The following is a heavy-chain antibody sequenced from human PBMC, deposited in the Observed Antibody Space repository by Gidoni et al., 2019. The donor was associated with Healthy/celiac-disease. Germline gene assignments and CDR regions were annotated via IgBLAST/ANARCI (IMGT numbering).Heavy chain of an antibody. CDR3: AREWFGELLGGAFDI. D-gene: IGHD3-10*01. CDR2: SDPSDSYT. CDR1: GYRFTRYW. V-gene: IGHV5-10-1*03. Sequence: VQLVQSGAEVKKPGESLRISCKGSGYRFTRYWISWVRQMAGTGLVWMGRSDPSDSYTNYSPYFQGHGTITANKYISTAYLQWSSLKASDTAMYYCAREWFGELLGGAFDIWGQGTMVTVSS. J-gene: IGHJ3*02.